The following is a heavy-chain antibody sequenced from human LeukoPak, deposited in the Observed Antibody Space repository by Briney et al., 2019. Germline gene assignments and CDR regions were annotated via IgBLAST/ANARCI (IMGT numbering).Heavy chain of an antibody. V-gene: IGHV1-18*01. J-gene: IGHJ4*02. Sequence: ASVKVSCKASGYTFTSYGISWVRQAPGQGLEWMGWISAYNGNTFYVQKFQGRVTMTTDTSTSTSYMELSSLRSEDTAVYYCARDGVGATRFDYWGQGTLVTVSS. CDR3: ARDGVGATRFDY. D-gene: IGHD1-26*01. CDR2: ISAYNGNT. CDR1: GYTFTSYG.